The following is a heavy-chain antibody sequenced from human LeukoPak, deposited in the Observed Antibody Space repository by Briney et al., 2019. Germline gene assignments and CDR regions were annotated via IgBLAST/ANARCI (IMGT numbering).Heavy chain of an antibody. D-gene: IGHD6-13*01. CDR3: TEQGYTISWSTFVS. CDR2: INPKNDGT. CDR1: RYTFTGYY. Sequence: ASVKVSCKASRYTFTGYYLHWVRQAPGQGGEWIGRINPKNDGTDCAQKLQGRGTINRDTSISTAYMELNSLTSDDTAVYYCTEQGYTISWSTFVSWGRGTLVTVSS. V-gene: IGHV1-2*06. J-gene: IGHJ4*02.